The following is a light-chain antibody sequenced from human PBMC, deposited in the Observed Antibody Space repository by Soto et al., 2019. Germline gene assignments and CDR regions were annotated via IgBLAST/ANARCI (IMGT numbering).Light chain of an antibody. CDR2: AAS. Sequence: IQLTQSPSSLSASVGDRVTITCRASEAIRSALGWYQQKPGKVPKLLIYAASSLQSGVPSRFSGSGSGTDFTLTISSLQPEDFATYYCQQSYNSPPWTFGQGTKVDI. CDR3: QQSYNSPPWT. CDR1: EAIRSA. V-gene: IGKV1-39*01. J-gene: IGKJ1*01.